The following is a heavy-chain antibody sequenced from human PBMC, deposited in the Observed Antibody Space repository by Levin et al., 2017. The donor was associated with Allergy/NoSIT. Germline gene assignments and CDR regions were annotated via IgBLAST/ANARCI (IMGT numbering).Heavy chain of an antibody. D-gene: IGHD2-15*01. CDR1: GFTFRSYD. Sequence: GGSLRLSCAASGFTFRSYDMSWVRQAPGKGLEWVSFITGSSSIILYADSVKGRFTISRDNAKSSLYLQMNSLRDEDTAVYYCARDKEDGSCSEGDCYPDYWGQGTLVTVSS. CDR3: ARDKEDGSCSEGDCYPDY. CDR2: ITGSSSII. V-gene: IGHV3-48*02. J-gene: IGHJ4*02.